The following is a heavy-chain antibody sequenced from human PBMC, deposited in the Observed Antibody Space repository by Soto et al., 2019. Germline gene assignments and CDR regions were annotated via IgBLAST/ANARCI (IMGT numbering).Heavy chain of an antibody. J-gene: IGHJ3*02. CDR2: IIPILGIA. CDR3: ARVPTVTTNAFEI. V-gene: IGHV1-69*02. Sequence: SVKVSCKASGGTFSSYTISWVRQAPGQGLEWMGRIIPILGIANYAQKFQGRVTITADKSTSTAYMELGSLRSEDTAVYYCARVPTVTTNAFEIWGQGTMVTVSS. D-gene: IGHD4-17*01. CDR1: GGTFSSYT.